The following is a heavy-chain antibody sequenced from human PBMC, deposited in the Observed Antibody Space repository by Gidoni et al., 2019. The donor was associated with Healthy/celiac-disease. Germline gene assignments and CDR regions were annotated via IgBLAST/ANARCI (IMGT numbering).Heavy chain of an antibody. CDR2: IYYSGST. D-gene: IGHD6-19*01. CDR1: GGSISSSSYY. J-gene: IGHJ3*02. V-gene: IGHV4-39*01. Sequence: QLQLQESGPGLVKPSETLSLTCTVSGGSISSSSYYWGWLRQPPGKGLEWIGSIYYSGSTYYNPSLKSRVTISVDTSKNQFSLKLSSVTAADTAVYYCARHDSSGWYGAFDIWGQGTMVTVSS. CDR3: ARHDSSGWYGAFDI.